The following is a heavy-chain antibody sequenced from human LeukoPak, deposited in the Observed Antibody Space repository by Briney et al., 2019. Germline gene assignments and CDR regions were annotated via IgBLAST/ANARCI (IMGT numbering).Heavy chain of an antibody. CDR1: GYTFIGFY. J-gene: IGHJ4*02. CDR2: INPNSGGT. Sequence: ASVKVSCKASGYTFIGFYLHWVRQAPGQGLEWMGWINPNSGGTNYAQKFQGRVTMTRDTSISTAYMELSRLRSDDTAVYYCARESIAAAGYYSWGQGTLVTVSS. D-gene: IGHD6-13*01. V-gene: IGHV1-2*02. CDR3: ARESIAAAGYYS.